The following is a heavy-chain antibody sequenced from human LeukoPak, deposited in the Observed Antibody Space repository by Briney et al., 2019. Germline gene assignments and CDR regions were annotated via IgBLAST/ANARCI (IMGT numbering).Heavy chain of an antibody. CDR3: ASRDTATGLD. Sequence: SEALSLTCAVYGGSFSGYYWSWIRQPPGKGLEWIGEINHSGSTNYNPSLKSRVTISVDTSKNQFSLKLSSVTAADTAVYYCASRDTATGLDWGQGTLVTVSS. CDR2: INHSGST. V-gene: IGHV4-34*01. CDR1: GGSFSGYY. J-gene: IGHJ4*02. D-gene: IGHD5-18*01.